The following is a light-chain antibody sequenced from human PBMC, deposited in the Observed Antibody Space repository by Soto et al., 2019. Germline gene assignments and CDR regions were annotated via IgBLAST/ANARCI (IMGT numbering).Light chain of an antibody. CDR3: GTWDNSLSVVV. J-gene: IGLJ2*01. CDR1: SSNIGNNY. Sequence: QSVLTQPPSVSAAPGQKVTIACSGSSSNIGNNYVSWYQQLPGTAPKLIMYENDKRPSGIPDRFSGSKSGTSATLGITGLQTGDEADYYCGTWDNSLSVVVFGGGTQLTVL. V-gene: IGLV1-51*02. CDR2: END.